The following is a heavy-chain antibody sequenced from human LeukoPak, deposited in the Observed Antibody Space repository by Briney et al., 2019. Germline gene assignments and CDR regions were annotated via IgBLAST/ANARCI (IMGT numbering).Heavy chain of an antibody. D-gene: IGHD2-8*01. V-gene: IGHV4-34*01. CDR3: ARARVYASTPVYYYYYYMDV. J-gene: IGHJ6*03. CDR2: IHHSGST. CDR1: GGSFSGYY. Sequence: SQTLSLTCAVSGGSFSGYYWSWIRQPPGRGLEWIGEIHHSGSTNYVPSLKSRVTISVDTSKNQFSLKLSSVTAADTAVYYCARARVYASTPVYYYYYYMDVWGKGTTVTVSS.